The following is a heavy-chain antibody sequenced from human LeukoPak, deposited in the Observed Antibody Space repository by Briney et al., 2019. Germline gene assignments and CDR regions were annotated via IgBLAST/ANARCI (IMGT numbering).Heavy chain of an antibody. J-gene: IGHJ4*02. CDR1: GFTFRNYA. Sequence: GGSLRLSCAASGFTFRNYAMHWVRQAPGKGLEWVAVISYDGSNKYYADSVKGRFTISRDNSKNTLYLQMNSLRAEDTAVYYCAKDRLGYCSGGSCPMDYWGQGTLVTVSS. CDR3: AKDRLGYCSGGSCPMDY. D-gene: IGHD2-15*01. V-gene: IGHV3-30*04. CDR2: ISYDGSNK.